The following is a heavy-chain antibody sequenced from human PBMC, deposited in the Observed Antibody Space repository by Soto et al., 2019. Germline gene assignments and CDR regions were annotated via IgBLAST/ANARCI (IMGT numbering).Heavy chain of an antibody. D-gene: IGHD3-22*01. CDR2: IYSGGST. J-gene: IGHJ1*01. CDR3: ASNSRSSGYYYEYFQH. CDR1: GFTVSSNY. V-gene: IGHV3-53*04. Sequence: RGSLRLSCAASGFTVSSNYMSWVRQAPGKGLEWVSVIYSGGSTYYADSVKGRFTISRHNSKNTLYLQMNSLRAEDTAVYYCASNSRSSGYYYEYFQHWGQGTLVTVSS.